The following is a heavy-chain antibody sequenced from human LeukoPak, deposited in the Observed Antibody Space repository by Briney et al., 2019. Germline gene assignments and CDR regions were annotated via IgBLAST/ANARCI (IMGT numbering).Heavy chain of an antibody. CDR2: INHSGST. Sequence: PSETLSLTCAVYGGSFSGYYWSWIRQPPGKGLEWIGEINHSGSTNYNPSLKGRVTISVDTSKNQFSLKLSSVTAADTAVYYCARVFLYWYFDLWGRGTLVTVSS. CDR1: GGSFSGYY. CDR3: ARVFLYWYFDL. J-gene: IGHJ2*01. V-gene: IGHV4-34*01. D-gene: IGHD3-10*02.